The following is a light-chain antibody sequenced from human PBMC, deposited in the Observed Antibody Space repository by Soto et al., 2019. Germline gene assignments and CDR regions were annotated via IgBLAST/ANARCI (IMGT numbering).Light chain of an antibody. CDR3: QQYGSSPYT. CDR2: GAS. CDR1: QSVSSNY. J-gene: IGKJ2*01. V-gene: IGKV3-20*01. Sequence: EIVLTQSPGTLSLSPGERATLSCRARQSVSSNYLAWYQQKPGQTPRLLIYGASSRATGIPDRFSGSGSGTGFTLTISRLEPEDFAVYYCQQYGSSPYTFAQGTKLEIK.